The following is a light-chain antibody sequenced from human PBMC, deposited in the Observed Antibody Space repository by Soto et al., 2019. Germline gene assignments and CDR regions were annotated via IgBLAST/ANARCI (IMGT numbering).Light chain of an antibody. V-gene: IGKV3-20*01. Sequence: ESVLTQSQGTLSLSPGERVTLSCRASQTFGRTYLAWYQQKPGQPPRLLIYDASSRATGIPDRFSGSGCGTDFTLTISRLEPEDFAVYYCQQFGTSPLYTFGQGTKLEIK. J-gene: IGKJ2*01. CDR2: DAS. CDR3: QQFGTSPLYT. CDR1: QTFGRTY.